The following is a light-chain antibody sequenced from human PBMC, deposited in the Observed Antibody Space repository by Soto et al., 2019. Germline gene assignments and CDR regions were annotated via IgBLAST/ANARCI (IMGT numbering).Light chain of an antibody. J-gene: IGKJ4*01. CDR3: QQSYSTPLT. V-gene: IGKV1-39*01. CDR2: AAS. Sequence: DIPMTQSPSSLSASVGDRVTITCRASQSISSYLYWYQQKPGKAPKLLIYAASSLQSGVPSRFSGSGSGTDFTLTISSLQPEDFATYYCQQSYSTPLTFGGGTKVEIK. CDR1: QSISSY.